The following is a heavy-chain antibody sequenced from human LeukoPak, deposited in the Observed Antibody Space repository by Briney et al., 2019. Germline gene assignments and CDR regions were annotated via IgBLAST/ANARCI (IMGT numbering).Heavy chain of an antibody. J-gene: IGHJ1*01. V-gene: IGHV1-2*02. CDR3: VGAPSVGSGSYSSEYFQH. Sequence: ASVKVSCKVSGYTLTGFYMHWVRQAPGQGLEWMGWINPNTGVTNYAQKFQGRVTMTRDTSITTVYMELSRLTSDDTAVYYCVGAPSVGSGSYSSEYFQHWGQGTLVTVSS. D-gene: IGHD3-10*01. CDR2: INPNTGVT. CDR1: GYTLTGFY.